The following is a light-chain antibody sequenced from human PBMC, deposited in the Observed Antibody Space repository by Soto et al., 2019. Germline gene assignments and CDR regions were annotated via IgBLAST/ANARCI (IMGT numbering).Light chain of an antibody. V-gene: IGLV2-14*01. CDR2: EVS. J-gene: IGLJ2*01. CDR1: SSDVGGYNC. Sequence: QSALTQPASVSGSPGQSITISCTGTSSDVGGYNCVSWYQQHPGKAPKLMIYEVSNRPSGVSNRFSGSKSGNTASLTISGLQAEDEADYYCSSYTRSSTLVFGGGTKVTVL. CDR3: SSYTRSSTLV.